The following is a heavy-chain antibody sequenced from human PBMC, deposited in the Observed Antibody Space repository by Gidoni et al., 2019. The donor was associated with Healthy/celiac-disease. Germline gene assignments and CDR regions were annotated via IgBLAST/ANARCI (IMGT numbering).Heavy chain of an antibody. CDR3: AKVIAVAGIDY. Sequence: EVQLLEAGGDLVPHGWCLSLSCAASGIHFSSYVMSWVREAPGKGLEWGSAISGSGGTTYYADSVQGRFTISSDNSKNTLYLQMNRLRADDTAVYYCAKVIAVAGIDYWGQGTLVTVSS. CDR1: GIHFSSYV. V-gene: IGHV3-23*01. CDR2: ISGSGGTT. D-gene: IGHD6-19*01. J-gene: IGHJ4*02.